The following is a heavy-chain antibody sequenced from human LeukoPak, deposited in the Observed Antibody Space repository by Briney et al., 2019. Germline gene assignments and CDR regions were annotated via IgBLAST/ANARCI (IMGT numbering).Heavy chain of an antibody. Sequence: GGSLRLSCAASGFTFSDHYMSWIRQAPGKGLEWISCIGGGGSPIYYADSVRGRFSISRDNAKNSLFLQMDSLRAEDTAVYYCARDRRPSVYGGLDSWGQGTLVTVSS. D-gene: IGHD4/OR15-4a*01. J-gene: IGHJ4*02. CDR2: IGGGGSPI. CDR3: ARDRRPSVYGGLDS. V-gene: IGHV3-11*04. CDR1: GFTFSDHY.